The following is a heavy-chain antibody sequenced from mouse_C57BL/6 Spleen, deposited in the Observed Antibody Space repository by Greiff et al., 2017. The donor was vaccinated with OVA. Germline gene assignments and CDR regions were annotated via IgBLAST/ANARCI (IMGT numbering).Heavy chain of an antibody. Sequence: VQLHQSGPELVKPGASVKISCKASGYTFTDYYMNWVKQSHGKSLEWIGDINPNNGGTSYNQKFKGKATLTVDKSSSTAYMELRSLTSEDSAVYYCARQRGLRPWYFDVWGTGTTVTVSS. CDR1: GYTFTDYY. V-gene: IGHV1-26*01. CDR2: INPNNGGT. J-gene: IGHJ1*03. CDR3: ARQRGLRPWYFDV. D-gene: IGHD1-2*01.